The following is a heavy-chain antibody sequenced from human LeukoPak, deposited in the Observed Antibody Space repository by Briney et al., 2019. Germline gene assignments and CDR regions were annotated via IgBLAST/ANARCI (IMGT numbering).Heavy chain of an antibody. CDR1: GSTFSSYW. J-gene: IGHJ6*02. Sequence: GGSLRLSCAASGSTFSSYWMSWVRQAPGKGLEWVANIKQDGSEKYYVDSVKGRFTISRDNAKNSLYLQMNSLRAEDTAVYYCARLGESTRYYYYGMDVWGQGTTVTVSS. CDR3: ARLGESTRYYYYGMDV. D-gene: IGHD3-10*01. V-gene: IGHV3-7*01. CDR2: IKQDGSEK.